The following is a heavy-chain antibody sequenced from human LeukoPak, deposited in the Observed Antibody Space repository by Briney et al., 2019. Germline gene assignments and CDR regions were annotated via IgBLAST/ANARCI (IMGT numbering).Heavy chain of an antibody. CDR1: GFTFSSYA. Sequence: PGGSLRLSCAASGFTFSSYAMSWVRQAPGKGLEWVSAISGGGGSTYYADSVKGRFTISRDNSKNTLYLQMNSLRAEDTAVYYCASERTTYYYDSSGYITPLNWGQGTLVTVSS. CDR2: ISGGGGST. D-gene: IGHD3-22*01. V-gene: IGHV3-23*01. J-gene: IGHJ4*02. CDR3: ASERTTYYYDSSGYITPLN.